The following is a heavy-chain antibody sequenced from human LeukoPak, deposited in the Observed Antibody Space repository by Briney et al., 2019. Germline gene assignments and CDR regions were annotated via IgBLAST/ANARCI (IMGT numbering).Heavy chain of an antibody. CDR2: ISVSGHGT. D-gene: IGHD3-22*01. Sequence: GGSLRLSCAASGFTFSSYSMSWVRQAPGKGLEWISGISVSGHGTYHAASVKGRFTISRDNSNNMVYLQMNSLRAEDTAVYYCVKDLVGYDSSNYRDCWGQGTLVTVSS. CDR3: VKDLVGYDSSNYRDC. J-gene: IGHJ4*02. V-gene: IGHV3-23*01. CDR1: GFTFSSYS.